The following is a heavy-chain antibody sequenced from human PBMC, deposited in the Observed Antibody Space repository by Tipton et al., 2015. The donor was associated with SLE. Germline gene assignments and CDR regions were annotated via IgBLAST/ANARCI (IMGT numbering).Heavy chain of an antibody. CDR3: ARGSVVADDF. CDR2: IYFDGNS. Sequence: TLSLTCTVSGGSIGPYYLHWIRQSPGKALEWIGYIYFDGNSNGRGNYNPSLKSRVTISVDTSKNQLSLKLTSVTAADTAVYYCARGSVVADDFWGQGTLVTVSS. V-gene: IGHV4-59*01. D-gene: IGHD2-15*01. J-gene: IGHJ4*02. CDR1: GGSIGPYY.